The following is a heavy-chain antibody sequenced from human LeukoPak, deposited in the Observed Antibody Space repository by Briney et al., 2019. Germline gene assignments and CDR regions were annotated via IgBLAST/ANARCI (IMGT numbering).Heavy chain of an antibody. Sequence: GQSLKISCKGSGYWFNRDWIGWVRQKPGKGLEWMGFIYPGDSDTRYSPSFQGQVTISADKSISTAYLHWSSLRASDTAIYYCGRLPYCGGDCYPNWFDSWGQGTLVTVSS. CDR2: IYPGDSDT. J-gene: IGHJ5*01. D-gene: IGHD2-21*02. CDR3: GRLPYCGGDCYPNWFDS. CDR1: GYWFNRDW. V-gene: IGHV5-51*01.